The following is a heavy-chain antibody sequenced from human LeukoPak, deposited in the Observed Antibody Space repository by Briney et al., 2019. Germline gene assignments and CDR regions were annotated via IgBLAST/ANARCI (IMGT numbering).Heavy chain of an antibody. Sequence: SETLSLTCTVSGGSVSSSSYYWGWIRQPPRKGLEWIGSISYRGTNYNNPSLKSRVSISIDTSKNQVSVKLTSVTAAYTAMYYCASLGTLRSWGQGTLVTVSS. J-gene: IGHJ5*02. D-gene: IGHD7-27*01. CDR1: GGSVSSSSYY. CDR3: ASLGTLRS. CDR2: ISYRGTN. V-gene: IGHV4-39*01.